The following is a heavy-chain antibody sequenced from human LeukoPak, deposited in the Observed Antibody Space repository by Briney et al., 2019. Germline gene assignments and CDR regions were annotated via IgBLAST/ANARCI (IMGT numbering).Heavy chain of an antibody. CDR2: INPSGGST. CDR3: AQSTYGGYAGFDY. D-gene: IGHD5-12*01. Sequence: ASVKVSCKASGYTFTNYYIHWVRQAPGQGLEWMGIINPSGGSTNFAQKFQGRVTMTTDTSTITVYMELSSLRSEDTAVYYCAQSTYGGYAGFDYWGQGTLVTVSS. J-gene: IGHJ4*02. CDR1: GYTFTNYY. V-gene: IGHV1-46*01.